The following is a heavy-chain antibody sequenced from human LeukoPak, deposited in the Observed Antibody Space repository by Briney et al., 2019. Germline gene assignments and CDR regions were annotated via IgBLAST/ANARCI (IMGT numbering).Heavy chain of an antibody. V-gene: IGHV3-23*01. D-gene: IGHD4-17*01. Sequence: GGSLRLSCAASGFTFSSYAMSWVRQAPGKGLEWVSAISGSGGSTYYADSVKGRFTISRDNSKNTLYLQMNSLRAEDTAVYYCAKVGVPTVTSYYFDYWGQGTLVTVSS. CDR2: ISGSGGST. CDR3: AKVGVPTVTSYYFDY. CDR1: GFTFSSYA. J-gene: IGHJ4*02.